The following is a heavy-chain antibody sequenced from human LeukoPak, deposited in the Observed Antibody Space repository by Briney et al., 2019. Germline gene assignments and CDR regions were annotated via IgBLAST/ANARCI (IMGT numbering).Heavy chain of an antibody. J-gene: IGHJ5*02. Sequence: SETLSLTCAVYGGSFSGYYWSWIRQPPGKGLEWIGEINHSGSTNYNPSLKSRVTISVDTSKNQFSLKLSSVTAADTAVYCCARGRQHIVVVTADRGWFDPWGQGTLVTVSS. CDR2: INHSGST. D-gene: IGHD2-21*02. CDR1: GGSFSGYY. CDR3: ARGRQHIVVVTADRGWFDP. V-gene: IGHV4-34*01.